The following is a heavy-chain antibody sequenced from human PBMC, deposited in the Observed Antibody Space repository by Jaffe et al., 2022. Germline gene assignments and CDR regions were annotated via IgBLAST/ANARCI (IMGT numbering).Heavy chain of an antibody. Sequence: EVQLVDSGGGLVQPGGSLRLSCATAGFTFSNYGMNWVRQAPGKGLEWVSYISASGFSTYYADAVKGRFTISRDNAKNSLHLQMSSLSAEDTALYFCARDNRQDEYRLGFDYWGQGTLVTVSS. D-gene: IGHD2-2*03. J-gene: IGHJ4*02. CDR2: ISASGFST. CDR1: GFTFSNYG. CDR3: ARDNRQDEYRLGFDY. V-gene: IGHV3-48*01.